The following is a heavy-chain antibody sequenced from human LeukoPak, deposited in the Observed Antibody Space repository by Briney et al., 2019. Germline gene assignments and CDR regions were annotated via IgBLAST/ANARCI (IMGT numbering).Heavy chain of an antibody. J-gene: IGHJ4*02. CDR3: ARVPVVEMATISDY. CDR1: GYSISSGYY. V-gene: IGHV4-38-2*01. D-gene: IGHD5-24*01. CDR2: IYHSGST. Sequence: SETLSLTCAVSGYSISSGYYWGWIRQPPGKGLEWIGSIYHSGSTYYNPSLKSRVTISVDTSKNQFSLKLSSVTAAGTAVYYCARVPVVEMATISDYWGQGTLVTVSS.